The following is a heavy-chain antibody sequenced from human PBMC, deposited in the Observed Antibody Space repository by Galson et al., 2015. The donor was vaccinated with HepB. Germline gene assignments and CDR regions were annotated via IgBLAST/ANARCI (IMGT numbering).Heavy chain of an antibody. CDR1: GFTFSNYA. CDR2: MSYAGSNK. D-gene: IGHD6-13*01. Sequence: SLRLSCAASGFTFSNYAMHWVRQAPGKGLEWVALMSYAGSNKFYADSVKGRFTISRDNSKNTLYLQMNSLRAEDTAVYYCARDYASSWYFNHYYGMDVWGQGTTVTVSS. CDR3: ARDYASSWYFNHYYGMDV. J-gene: IGHJ6*02. V-gene: IGHV3-30*04.